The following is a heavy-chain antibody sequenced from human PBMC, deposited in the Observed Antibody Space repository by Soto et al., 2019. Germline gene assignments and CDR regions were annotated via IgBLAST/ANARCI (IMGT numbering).Heavy chain of an antibody. CDR1: GGSISSVDYY. CDR2: SYYSGST. CDR3: ARDLPNNNWFDP. J-gene: IGHJ5*02. D-gene: IGHD2-2*01. V-gene: IGHV4-30-4*01. Sequence: QVQLQESGPGLVKPSQTLSITCTVSGGSISSVDYYWSWIRQPPGKGLEWIGYSYYSGSTYYNPSLQSRVTISVYTSKNQFSLKLSSVTAADTAVYYCARDLPNNNWFDPWGQGTLVTVSS.